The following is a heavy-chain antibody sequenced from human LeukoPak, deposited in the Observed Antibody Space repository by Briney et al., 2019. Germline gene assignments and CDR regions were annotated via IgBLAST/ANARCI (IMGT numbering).Heavy chain of an antibody. J-gene: IGHJ3*02. CDR3: PRTYQLLYDDAFDI. D-gene: IGHD2-2*02. CDR2: ISGSGGST. V-gene: IGHV3-23*01. CDR1: GFTFSSYA. Sequence: SGGSLRLSCAASGFTFSSYAMSWVRQAPGKGLEWVSAISGSGGSTYYADSVKGRFTISRDNAKNSLYLQMNSLRAEDTAMYYCPRTYQLLYDDAFDIWGQGTMVTASS.